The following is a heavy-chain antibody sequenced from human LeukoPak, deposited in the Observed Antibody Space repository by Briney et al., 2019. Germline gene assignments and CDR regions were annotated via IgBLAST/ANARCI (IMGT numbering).Heavy chain of an antibody. D-gene: IGHD6-19*01. Sequence: PSETLSLTCTVSGGSISSSSYYWGWIRQAPGKGLEWIRSFEYGGSTYYNPSLKSRVTISVDTSKNQFSLKLSSVTAADTAVYYCARGGSWQWLVRRAFDIWGQGTMVTVSS. V-gene: IGHV4-39*07. CDR1: GGSISSSSYY. CDR2: FEYGGST. J-gene: IGHJ3*02. CDR3: ARGGSWQWLVRRAFDI.